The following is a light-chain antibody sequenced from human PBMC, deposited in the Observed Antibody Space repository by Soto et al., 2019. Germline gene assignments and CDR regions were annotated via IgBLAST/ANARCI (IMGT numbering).Light chain of an antibody. J-gene: IGKJ1*01. CDR2: KAS. CDR1: QSISSW. Sequence: DIQMTQSPSTLSASVGDRVTITCRASQSISSWLAWYQQKPGTAPKLLIYKASSLESGVPSRFSGSGSGTEFTLTISSLQPDDLATYYCQQYNSYPWTFGQGTKVEIK. V-gene: IGKV1-5*03. CDR3: QQYNSYPWT.